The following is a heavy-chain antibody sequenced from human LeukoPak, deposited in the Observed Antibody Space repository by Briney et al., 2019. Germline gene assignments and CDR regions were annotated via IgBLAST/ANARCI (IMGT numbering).Heavy chain of an antibody. V-gene: IGHV4-39*07. J-gene: IGHJ4*02. CDR3: ARKAHCSSWGFDY. Sequence: SSENLSRTCTVSGGSISSSSYYWGWLRQPPGKGLEWIGSIYYSGSTYYNPALKSRVTITVDTSKNQFSLKLSSVTAEDTAVYYWARKAHCSSWGFDYWGRGTLVTVSS. CDR1: GGSISSSSYY. CDR2: IYYSGST. D-gene: IGHD6-13*01.